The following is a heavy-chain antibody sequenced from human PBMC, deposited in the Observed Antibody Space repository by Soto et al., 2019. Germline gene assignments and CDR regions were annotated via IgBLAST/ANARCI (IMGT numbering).Heavy chain of an antibody. J-gene: IGHJ6*02. CDR2: INAGNGNT. Sequence: ASGKGSCKAAGYTFTSYAMHWVRQATGQRLEWMGWINAGNGNTKYSQKFQGRVTITRDTSASTAYMELSSLRSEDTAVYYCASSYYDSSGYPQYGMDVWGQGTTVTVSS. V-gene: IGHV1-3*01. CDR3: ASSYYDSSGYPQYGMDV. D-gene: IGHD3-22*01. CDR1: GYTFTSYA.